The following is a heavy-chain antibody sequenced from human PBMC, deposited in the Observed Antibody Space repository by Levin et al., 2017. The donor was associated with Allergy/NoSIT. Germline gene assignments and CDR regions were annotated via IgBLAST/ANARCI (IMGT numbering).Heavy chain of an antibody. V-gene: IGHV5-51*01. CDR3: ARQGRWLQPPYYYYGMDV. CDR1: GYSFTSYW. Sequence: GESLKISCKGSGYSFTSYWIGWVRQMPGKGLEWMGIIYPGDSDTRYSPSFQGQVTISADKSISTAYLQWSSLKASDTAMYYCARQGRWLQPPYYYYGMDVWGQGTTVTVSS. J-gene: IGHJ6*02. CDR2: IYPGDSDT. D-gene: IGHD5-24*01.